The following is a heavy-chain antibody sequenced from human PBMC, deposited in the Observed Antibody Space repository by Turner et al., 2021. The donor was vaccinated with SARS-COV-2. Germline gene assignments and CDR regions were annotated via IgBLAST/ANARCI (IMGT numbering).Heavy chain of an antibody. CDR2: VLNSGVT. CDR3: ARLASVVSVTHCVLDI. CDR1: GGSISSYH. Sequence: QVQLLWSGPGLVKPSETLSLTCNVSGGSISSYHWSWIRQPPGKGLEWIGNVLNSGVTNYNPSLKSLVTISLDTSKNQFSLNLSSVTPADTAVYFCARLASVVSVTHCVLDIWGQGTIVTVST. J-gene: IGHJ3*02. D-gene: IGHD2-21*01. V-gene: IGHV4-59*08.